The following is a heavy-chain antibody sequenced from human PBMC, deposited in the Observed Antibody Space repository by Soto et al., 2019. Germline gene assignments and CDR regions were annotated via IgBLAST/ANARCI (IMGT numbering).Heavy chain of an antibody. CDR2: TYYRSKWYN. V-gene: IGHV6-1*01. CDR3: ARLARIPTHYYYYYGMDV. Sequence: PSQTLSLTCAISGDSVSSNSAAWNWIRQSPSRGLEWLGRTYYRSKWYNDYAVSVKSRITINPDTSKNQFSLQLNSVTPEDTAVYYCARLARIPTHYYYYYGMDVWGQGTTVTVSS. CDR1: GDSVSSNSAA. D-gene: IGHD5-12*01. J-gene: IGHJ6*02.